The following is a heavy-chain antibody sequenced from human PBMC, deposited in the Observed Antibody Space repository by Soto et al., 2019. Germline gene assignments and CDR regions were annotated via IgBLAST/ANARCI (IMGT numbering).Heavy chain of an antibody. Sequence: GXSLKISCKGSGYSFTSYWIGWVRQMPGKGLEWMGIIYPGDSDTRYSPSFQGQVTISADKSISTAYLQWSSLKASDTAMYYCARRRYYYGSGSFPKSYYFDYWGQGTLVTVSS. V-gene: IGHV5-51*01. CDR1: GYSFTSYW. D-gene: IGHD3-10*01. J-gene: IGHJ4*02. CDR2: IYPGDSDT. CDR3: ARRRYYYGSGSFPKSYYFDY.